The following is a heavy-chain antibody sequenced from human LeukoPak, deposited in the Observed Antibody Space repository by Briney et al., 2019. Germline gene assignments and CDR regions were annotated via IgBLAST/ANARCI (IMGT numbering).Heavy chain of an antibody. CDR2: IYYSGTT. CDR1: GGSISSSSYY. D-gene: IGHD2-2*01. CDR3: ARLRYENHPPADL. Sequence: PSETLSLTCTVSGGSISSSSYYWGWIRQPPGKGLEWIGSIYYSGTTYYNPSLKSRVTISVDTSKNQFSLRLSSVTAADTAVYYCARLRYENHPPADLWGRGTLVTVSS. V-gene: IGHV4-39*01. J-gene: IGHJ2*01.